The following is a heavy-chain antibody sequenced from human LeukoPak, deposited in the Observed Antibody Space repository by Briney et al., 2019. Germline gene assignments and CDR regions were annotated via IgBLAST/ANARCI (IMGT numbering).Heavy chain of an antibody. V-gene: IGHV5-51*01. CDR2: IYPGDSDT. CDR1: GYSFTNYW. D-gene: IGHD5-18*01. J-gene: IGHJ5*02. Sequence: GESLRISCKGSGYSFTNYWINWVRQMPGKGLEWMGIIYPGDSDTRYSPSFQGQVTISADKSISTAYLQWSSLKASDTAMYYCARQGYSYGTNWFDPWGQGTLVTVSS. CDR3: ARQGYSYGTNWFDP.